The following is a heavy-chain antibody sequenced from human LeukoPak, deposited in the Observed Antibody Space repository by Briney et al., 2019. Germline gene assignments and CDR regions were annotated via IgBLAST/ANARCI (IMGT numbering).Heavy chain of an antibody. J-gene: IGHJ4*02. D-gene: IGHD6-13*01. V-gene: IGHV3-9*01. CDR3: AKARAGGPYSSSWYILDY. CDR2: ISWNSGSI. Sequence: GGSLRLSCAASGFTFDDYAMHWVRQAPGKGLEWVSGISWNSGSIGYADSVKGRFTISRDNAKNSLYLQMNSLRAEDTALYYCAKARAGGPYSSSWYILDYWGQGTLVTVSS. CDR1: GFTFDDYA.